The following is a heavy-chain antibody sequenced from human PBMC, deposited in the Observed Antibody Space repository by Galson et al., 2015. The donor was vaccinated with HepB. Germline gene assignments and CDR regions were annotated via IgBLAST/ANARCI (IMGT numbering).Heavy chain of an antibody. D-gene: IGHD2-2*01. CDR2: IYSGGST. J-gene: IGHJ5*02. Sequence: SLRLSCAASGFTVSSNYMSWVRQAPGKGLEWVSVIYSGGSTYYADSVKGRFTISRDNSKNTLYLQMNSLRAEDTAVYYCARGYCSSTSCYASWFDPWGQGTLVTVSS. CDR3: ARGYCSSTSCYASWFDP. V-gene: IGHV3-53*01. CDR1: GFTVSSNY.